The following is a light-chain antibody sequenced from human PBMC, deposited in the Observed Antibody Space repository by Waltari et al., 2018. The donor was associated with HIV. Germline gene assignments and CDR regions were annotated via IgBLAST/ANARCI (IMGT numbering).Light chain of an antibody. CDR3: VLYMGTGIWV. CDR1: SGSVSTSYY. CDR2: STN. V-gene: IGLV8-61*01. J-gene: IGLJ3*02. Sequence: QTVVTQEPSFSVSPGGTVTLTCGLSSGSVSTSYYPSWYQQTPGQAPRTLIHSTNTRSSGVPERSSGSILGNKAALTITGAQEDDESDYYCVLYMGTGIWVFGGGTKLTVL.